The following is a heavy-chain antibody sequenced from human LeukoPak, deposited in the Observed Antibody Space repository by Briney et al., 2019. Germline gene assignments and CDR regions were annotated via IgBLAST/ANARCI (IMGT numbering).Heavy chain of an antibody. CDR2: IDNSGDYT. CDR1: GFIYNTYA. CDR3: GKQFSSSWQFDP. D-gene: IGHD6-13*01. V-gene: IGHV3-23*01. Sequence: PGGSLRLSCAVSGFIYNTYAMTWVRQAPGEGLEWVSSIDNSGDYTYYADSVKGRFTISRDNSRNTLYLQMSSLRVEDTALYYCGKQFSSSWQFDPRGQGTLVTVSS. J-gene: IGHJ5*02.